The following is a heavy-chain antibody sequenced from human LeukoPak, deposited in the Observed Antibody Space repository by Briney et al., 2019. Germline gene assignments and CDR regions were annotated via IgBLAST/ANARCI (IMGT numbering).Heavy chain of an antibody. Sequence: GGSLRLSCAASGFTFDDYAMHWVRHAPGKGLEWVSGISWNSGSIGYADSVKGRFTISRDNAKNSLYLQMNSLRAEDTALYYCATQYDYVWGSYSFDYWGQGTLVTVSS. V-gene: IGHV3-9*01. CDR2: ISWNSGSI. D-gene: IGHD3-16*01. J-gene: IGHJ4*02. CDR1: GFTFDDYA. CDR3: ATQYDYVWGSYSFDY.